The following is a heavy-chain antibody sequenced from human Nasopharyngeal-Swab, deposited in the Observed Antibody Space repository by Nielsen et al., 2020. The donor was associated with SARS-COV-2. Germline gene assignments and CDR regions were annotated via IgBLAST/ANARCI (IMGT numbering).Heavy chain of an antibody. CDR1: GSTFSNYW. CDR3: TRDIGGSYGY. Sequence: GGSLRLSCVGSGSTFSNYWMHWVRQVPGKGLVWVSRIDTDGSNTNYADSVKGRFRISRDNAKNTLYLQMDSLRGEDTAIYYCTRDIGGSYGYWGQGILVTVSS. CDR2: IDTDGSNT. J-gene: IGHJ4*02. D-gene: IGHD1-26*01. V-gene: IGHV3-74*01.